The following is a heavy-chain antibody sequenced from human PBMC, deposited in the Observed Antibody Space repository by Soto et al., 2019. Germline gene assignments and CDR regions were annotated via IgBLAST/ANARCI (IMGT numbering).Heavy chain of an antibody. CDR1: GYTFTSYG. CDR3: ASDVPPSLT. J-gene: IGHJ5*02. D-gene: IGHD2-2*01. Sequence: QVQLVQSGAEVKKPGASVKVSCKASGYTFTSYGISWVRQAPGQGLEWMGWISASNGTTNYALKPKGRDTMSTDTATSTAYMELRRLRSHDTAVYNCASDVPPSLTWAQGTPVTGSS. CDR2: ISASNGTT. V-gene: IGHV1-18*01.